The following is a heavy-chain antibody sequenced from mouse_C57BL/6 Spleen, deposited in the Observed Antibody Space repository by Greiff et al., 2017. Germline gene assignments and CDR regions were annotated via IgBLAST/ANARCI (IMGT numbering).Heavy chain of an antibody. J-gene: IGHJ4*01. V-gene: IGHV7-3*01. D-gene: IGHD2-1*01. Sequence: EVNVVESGGGLVQPGGSLSLSCAASGFTFTDYYMSWVRQPPGTALEWLGFLRNKANGNTTEYSASVKGRFTVSGDNSQSILYLQMNALRAEDSATYYCARKECNYGAMCYGGQGTSVTVAS. CDR3: ARKECNYGAMCY. CDR1: GFTFTDYY. CDR2: LRNKANGNTT.